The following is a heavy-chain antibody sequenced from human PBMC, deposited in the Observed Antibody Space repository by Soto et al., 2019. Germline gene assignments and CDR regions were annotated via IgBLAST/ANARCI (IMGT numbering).Heavy chain of an antibody. CDR3: ARDSPSYYYGSGSPKDAFDI. J-gene: IGHJ3*02. Sequence: SETLSLTCTVSGGSLSSYYWSWIRQPPGKGLEWIGYIYYSGSTNYNPSLKSRVTISVDTSKNQFSLKLSSVTAADTAVYYCARDSPSYYYGSGSPKDAFDIWGQGTMVTVSS. CDR2: IYYSGST. D-gene: IGHD3-10*01. CDR1: GGSLSSYY. V-gene: IGHV4-59*01.